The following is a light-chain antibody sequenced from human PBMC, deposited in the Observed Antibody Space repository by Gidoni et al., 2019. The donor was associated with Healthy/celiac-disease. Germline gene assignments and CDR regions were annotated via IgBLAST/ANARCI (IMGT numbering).Light chain of an antibody. J-gene: IGKJ4*01. CDR3: QQYNNWPALT. CDR2: DAS. V-gene: IGKV3-15*01. CDR1: QSVNSN. Sequence: EIVMTQSPATLSVPPGERATLSCSASQSVNSNFAWYQQRPGQAPRLLIYDASTRATGIPARFSGNGSGKDFIITISRLQSEDSAVYYCQQYNNWPALTFGGGTKVEIK.